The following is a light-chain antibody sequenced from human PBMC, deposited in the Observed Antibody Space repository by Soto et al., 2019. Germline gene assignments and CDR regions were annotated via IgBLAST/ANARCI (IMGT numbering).Light chain of an antibody. V-gene: IGKV1-27*01. J-gene: IGKJ3*01. CDR3: QKYSSAPFT. CDR1: QGISNY. CDR2: GAS. Sequence: DIQMTQSPSSVSASVGDRVSITCRASQGISNYLAWYQQKPGKVPKLLIYGASTLQSGVPSRFGGSGSGTDFTLTINSLQPEDVATYYCQKYSSAPFTFGPGTKVDIK.